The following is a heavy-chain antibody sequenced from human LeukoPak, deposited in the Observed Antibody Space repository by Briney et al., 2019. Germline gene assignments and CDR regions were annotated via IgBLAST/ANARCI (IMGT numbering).Heavy chain of an antibody. CDR2: IYYSGNT. Sequence: SETLSLTCTVSGVSISSSNSYWGWIRQPPGKGLEWIGSIYYSGNTYYNASLKSQVSISIDTSKNQFSLRLTSVTAADTAVYYCARSPSSSSTYYFDYWGQGTLVTVSS. CDR1: GVSISSSNSY. CDR3: ARSPSSSSTYYFDY. J-gene: IGHJ4*02. V-gene: IGHV4-39*01. D-gene: IGHD6-13*01.